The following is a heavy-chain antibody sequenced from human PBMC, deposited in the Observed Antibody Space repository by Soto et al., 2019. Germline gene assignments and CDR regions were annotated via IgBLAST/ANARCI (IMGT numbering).Heavy chain of an antibody. D-gene: IGHD6-13*01. Sequence: ASVKVSCKASGYTFTGYYMHWVRQAPGQGLEWMGWINPNSGGTNYAQKFQGWVTMTRDTSISTAYMELSRLRSDDTAVYYCARVENMAAGTGYGMDVWGQGTTVTVSS. CDR3: ARVENMAAGTGYGMDV. CDR2: INPNSGGT. V-gene: IGHV1-2*04. CDR1: GYTFTGYY. J-gene: IGHJ6*02.